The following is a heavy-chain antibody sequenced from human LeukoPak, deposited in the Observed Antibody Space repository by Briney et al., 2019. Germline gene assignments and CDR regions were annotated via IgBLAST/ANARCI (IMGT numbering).Heavy chain of an antibody. CDR2: ISSGGST. Sequence: PGGSLRLSCAASGFTVSSNHMSWVRQAPGKGLEWVSVISSGGSTYYADSVKGRFTTSRDNAKNSLYLQMNSLRAEDTAVYYCARADGGNSFHYWGQGTLVTVSS. CDR1: GFTVSSNH. V-gene: IGHV3-66*01. D-gene: IGHD4-23*01. J-gene: IGHJ4*02. CDR3: ARADGGNSFHY.